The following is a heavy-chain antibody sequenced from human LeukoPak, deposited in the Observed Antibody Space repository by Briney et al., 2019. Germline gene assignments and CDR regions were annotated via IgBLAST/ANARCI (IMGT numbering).Heavy chain of an antibody. CDR1: GFPITSGSDFY. Sequence: PSETLSLTCAVSGFPITSGSDFYWGWIRQPPEKGLEWIGHFSRDAVTYYSPSLESRVTISSDTSKNHFSLRLTSVTAADSAVYYCARVKMVVSRPEGFFDLSGRGTLVTVPS. V-gene: IGHV4-38-2*01. J-gene: IGHJ2*01. D-gene: IGHD2/OR15-2a*01. CDR2: FSRDAVT. CDR3: ARVKMVVSRPEGFFDL.